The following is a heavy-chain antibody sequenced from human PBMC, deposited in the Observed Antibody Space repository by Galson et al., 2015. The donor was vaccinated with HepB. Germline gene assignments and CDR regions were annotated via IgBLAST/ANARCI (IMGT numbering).Heavy chain of an antibody. CDR3: AKDISGSYYGDAFDI. CDR1: GFTFDDYA. V-gene: IGHV3-9*01. Sequence: SLRLSCAASGFTFDDYAMHWVRQPPGKGLEWVSGISWNSGNIGYADSVKGRFTISRDNAKNSLYLQMNSLRTEDTALYYCAKDISGSYYGDAFDIWGQGTMVTVSS. D-gene: IGHD1-26*01. CDR2: ISWNSGNI. J-gene: IGHJ3*02.